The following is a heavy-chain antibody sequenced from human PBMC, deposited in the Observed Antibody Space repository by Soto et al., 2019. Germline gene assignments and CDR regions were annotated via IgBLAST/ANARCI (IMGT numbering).Heavy chain of an antibody. CDR1: GDSVSSNSAA. D-gene: IGHD6-19*01. CDR3: ARNWYSSGWPLDY. Sequence: SQTLSLTCAISGDSVSSNSAAWNWIRQSPSRGLEWLGRTYYRSKWYNHYAVSVKSRITVNPDTSKNQFSLQLNSVTPEDTAVYYCARNWYSSGWPLDYWGQGTLVTVSS. J-gene: IGHJ4*02. V-gene: IGHV6-1*01. CDR2: TYYRSKWYN.